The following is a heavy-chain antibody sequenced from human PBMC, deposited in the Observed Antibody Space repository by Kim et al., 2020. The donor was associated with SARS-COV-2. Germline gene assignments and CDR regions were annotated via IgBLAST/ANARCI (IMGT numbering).Heavy chain of an antibody. V-gene: IGHV1-18*01. Sequence: LQGRVTMTTDTSTSTAYMELRSLRSDDTAVYYCARHGYSSGWYPFVYFDYWGQGTLVTVSS. CDR3: ARHGYSSGWYPFVYFDY. J-gene: IGHJ4*02. D-gene: IGHD6-19*01.